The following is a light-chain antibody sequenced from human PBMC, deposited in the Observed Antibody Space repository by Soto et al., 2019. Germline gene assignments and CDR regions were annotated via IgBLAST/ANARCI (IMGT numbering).Light chain of an antibody. CDR3: CSYAGSSTFEE. CDR1: SSDVGSYNL. CDR2: EGS. V-gene: IGLV2-23*03. Sequence: QSALTQPASVSGSPGQSITISCTGTSSDVGSYNLVSWYQQHPGKAPKLMIYEGSKRPAGVSNRFSGSKSGNTASLTISGLQADDEADYYCCSYAGSSTFEEFGGGTKVTVL. J-gene: IGLJ2*01.